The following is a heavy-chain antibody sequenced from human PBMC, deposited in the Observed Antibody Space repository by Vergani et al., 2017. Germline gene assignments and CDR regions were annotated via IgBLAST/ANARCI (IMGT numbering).Heavy chain of an antibody. Sequence: QVQLQESGPGLVRPSQTLSLTCTVSGGSISSGSYYWSWFRQPAGKGLEWIGRFYTGGGNSNNPSLKSRVTISVDTSKNQFSLQLGSVTAADTAVYYCARDPLYSTTWPFLLLDMDVWGQGTTVTVSS. V-gene: IGHV4-61*02. CDR3: ARDPLYSTTWPFLLLDMDV. D-gene: IGHD6-13*01. CDR1: GGSISSGSYY. J-gene: IGHJ6*02. CDR2: FYTGGGN.